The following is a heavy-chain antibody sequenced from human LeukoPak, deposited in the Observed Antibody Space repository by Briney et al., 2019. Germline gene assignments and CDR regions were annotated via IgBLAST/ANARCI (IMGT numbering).Heavy chain of an antibody. CDR3: TRAGFGELADYYYYYYMDV. Sequence: GGSLRLSCTGSGFIFGDYAMNWVRQAPGKGLEWVGVIRSKAYGGTAEYAASVKGRFTISRDDSKSIAYLQMSSLKTEDTAVYYCTRAGFGELADYYYYYYMDVWGKGTTVTISS. J-gene: IGHJ6*03. D-gene: IGHD3-10*01. CDR1: GFIFGDYA. V-gene: IGHV3-49*04. CDR2: IRSKAYGGTA.